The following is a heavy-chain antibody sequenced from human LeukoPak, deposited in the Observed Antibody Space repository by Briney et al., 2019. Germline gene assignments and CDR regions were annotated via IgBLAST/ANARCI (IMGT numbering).Heavy chain of an antibody. CDR3: ARGVGSGYTDY. Sequence: SETLSLTCTVSGGSISSYYWSWIRQPPGKGLEWIGFISYSGNTNYNPSLKSRVTISLDTSKNQFSLKLISVTAADTAVYYCARGVGSGYTDYWGQGALVTASS. D-gene: IGHD3-22*01. V-gene: IGHV4-59*01. CDR1: GGSISSYY. J-gene: IGHJ4*02. CDR2: ISYSGNT.